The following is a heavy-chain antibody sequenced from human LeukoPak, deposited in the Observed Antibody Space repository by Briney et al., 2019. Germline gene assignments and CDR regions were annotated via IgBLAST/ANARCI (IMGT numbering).Heavy chain of an antibody. CDR1: GYTFTSYY. V-gene: IGHV1-46*01. D-gene: IGHD6-13*01. CDR2: INPSDGST. J-gene: IGHJ4*02. Sequence: ASVKVSCKASGYTFTSYYMHWVRQAPGQGPEWMGVINPSDGSTSYAQKFQGRVAMTRDTSTSTVFMELSSLTSGDAAVYYCARGRAGFSGSWYVYWGQGTLVTVSS. CDR3: ARGRAGFSGSWYVY.